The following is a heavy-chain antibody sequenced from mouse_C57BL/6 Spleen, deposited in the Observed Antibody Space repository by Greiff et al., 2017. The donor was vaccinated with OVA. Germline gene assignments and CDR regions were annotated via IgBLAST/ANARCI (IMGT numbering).Heavy chain of an antibody. CDR1: GFTFSDYG. CDR2: ISSGSSTI. V-gene: IGHV5-17*01. Sequence: EVMLVESGGGLVKPGGSLKLSCAASGFTFSDYGMHWVRQAPEKGLEWVAYISSGSSTIYYADTVKGRFTISRDNAKNTLFLQMTSLRSEDTAMYYCARPTTVVPPWFAYWGQGTLVTVSA. CDR3: ARPTTVVPPWFAY. D-gene: IGHD1-1*01. J-gene: IGHJ3*01.